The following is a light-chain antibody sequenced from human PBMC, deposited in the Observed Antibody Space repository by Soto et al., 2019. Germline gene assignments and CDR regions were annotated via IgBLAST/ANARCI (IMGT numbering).Light chain of an antibody. J-gene: IGLJ2*01. CDR2: EGS. CDR3: CSYAGSRGVV. V-gene: IGLV2-23*01. CDR1: RSDVGSYNL. Sequence: QSALTQPASVSGSPGQSITISCTGTRSDVGSYNLVSWYQQHPGKAPKLMIYEGSKRPSGVSNRFAGSKSGNTASLTISGLQAEDEADYYCCSYAGSRGVVFGGGTKVTVL.